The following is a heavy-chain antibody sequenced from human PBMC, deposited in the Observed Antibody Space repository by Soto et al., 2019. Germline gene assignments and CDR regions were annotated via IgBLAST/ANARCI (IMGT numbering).Heavy chain of an antibody. CDR3: ARGTYYYGMDV. J-gene: IGHJ6*02. D-gene: IGHD1-1*01. CDR2: IDPTDSYT. CDR1: GYSFTSYW. Sequence: GESLKISCKGSGYSFTSYWISWVRQMPGKGLEWMGRIDPTDSYTKYSPSFQGHVTISADKSISTAYLQWSSLKASDAAMYYCARGTYYYGMDVWGQGTTVTVSS. V-gene: IGHV5-10-1*01.